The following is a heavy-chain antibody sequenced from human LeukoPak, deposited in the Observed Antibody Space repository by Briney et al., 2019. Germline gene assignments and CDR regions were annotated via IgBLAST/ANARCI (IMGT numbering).Heavy chain of an antibody. V-gene: IGHV3-48*04. CDR2: INSSGSTI. CDR1: GFTFSSYA. D-gene: IGHD3-22*01. Sequence: GGSLRLSCAASGFTFSSYAMSWVRQAPGKGLEWVSYINSSGSTIYYADTVKGRFTISRDNAKHSLYLQMNSLRAEDTAVYYCARDWYYYDSSGYSAYYFDYWGQGTLVTVSS. CDR3: ARDWYYYDSSGYSAYYFDY. J-gene: IGHJ4*02.